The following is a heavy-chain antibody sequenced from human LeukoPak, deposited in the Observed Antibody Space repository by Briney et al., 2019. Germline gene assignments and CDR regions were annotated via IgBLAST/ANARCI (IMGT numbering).Heavy chain of an antibody. CDR1: GFTVNSDY. D-gene: IGHD1-26*01. Sequence: GGSLRLSCAASGFTVNSDYMNWVRQAPGRGLEWVSVVYSDDTTYYADSVKGRFTISRDNSKNTLYLQMNNLRAEDTAVYYCARGGGYYAIDYWGQGTLVTVSS. V-gene: IGHV3-53*01. J-gene: IGHJ4*02. CDR2: VYSDDTT. CDR3: ARGGGYYAIDY.